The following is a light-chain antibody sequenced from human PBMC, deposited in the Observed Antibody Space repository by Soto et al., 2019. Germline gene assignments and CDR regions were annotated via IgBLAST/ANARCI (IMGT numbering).Light chain of an antibody. V-gene: IGKV3-20*01. CDR1: RRVASGY. J-gene: IGKJ1*01. Sequence: EIGLTQSPGPLFCSPGDEPPPSCRASRRVASGYLAWYRQKPGQAPRLLIYGASRRATGIPDRFSGSGSGTDFTLSISRLEPEDFAVYWCQHYGNSPTFGQGTKVQIK. CDR2: GAS. CDR3: QHYGNSPT.